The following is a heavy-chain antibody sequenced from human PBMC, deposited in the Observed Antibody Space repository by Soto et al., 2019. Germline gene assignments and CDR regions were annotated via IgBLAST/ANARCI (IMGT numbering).Heavy chain of an antibody. V-gene: IGHV1-69*13. CDR2: FIPVYRTL. J-gene: IGHJ4*02. Sequence: ALVKVSCKASGGSFGKSAINWVRQTPGQGLEWLGGFIPVYRTLNYAQKFQGRVTITADESTGTAYMTLSSLASGDTAVYYCATGVIWIGYFTVDSWGQGTRVTVSS. CDR3: ATGVIWIGYFTVDS. D-gene: IGHD3-3*01. CDR1: GGSFGKSA.